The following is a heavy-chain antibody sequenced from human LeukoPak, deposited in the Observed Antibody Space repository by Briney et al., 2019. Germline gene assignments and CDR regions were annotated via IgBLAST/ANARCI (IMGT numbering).Heavy chain of an antibody. D-gene: IGHD2-2*01. Sequence: GSSVKVSCKASGGTFSSYAISWVRQAPGQGLEWMGGIIPIFGTANYAQKFQGRVTITTDESTSTAYMELSSLRSEDTAVYYCAREAGYCSSTSCRGSAFDIWGQGTMVTVSS. V-gene: IGHV1-69*05. CDR3: AREAGYCSSTSCRGSAFDI. J-gene: IGHJ3*02. CDR1: GGTFSSYA. CDR2: IIPIFGTA.